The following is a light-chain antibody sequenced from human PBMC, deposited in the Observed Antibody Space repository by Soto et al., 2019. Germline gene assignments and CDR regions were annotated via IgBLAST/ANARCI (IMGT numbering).Light chain of an antibody. CDR3: TSYVYSRSV. V-gene: IGLV2-23*02. Sequence: SVLTQPASVSGSPGQSITISCSGTSSDVGAYNLVSWYQQYPGKAPQLMIYEVATRPSGVSNRFSASKSGNTASLTISGLQADVYAEYYCTSYVYSRSVFGTVT. J-gene: IGLJ1*01. CDR1: SSDVGAYNL. CDR2: EVA.